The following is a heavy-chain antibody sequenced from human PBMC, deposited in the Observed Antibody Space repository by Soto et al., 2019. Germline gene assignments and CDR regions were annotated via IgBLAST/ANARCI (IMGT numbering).Heavy chain of an antibody. Sequence: GGSLRLACAASGFTFSSYEMNWVRQAPGKGLEWVSYISSSGSTTHYADSVKGRFTISRDNAKNSLYLQMNSLRAEDTAVYYCARILWSGMDVWGQGTTVTVSS. D-gene: IGHD3-10*01. V-gene: IGHV3-48*03. J-gene: IGHJ6*02. CDR3: ARILWSGMDV. CDR2: ISSSGSTT. CDR1: GFTFSSYE.